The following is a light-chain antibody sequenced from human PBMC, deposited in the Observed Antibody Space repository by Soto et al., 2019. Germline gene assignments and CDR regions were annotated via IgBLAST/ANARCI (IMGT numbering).Light chain of an antibody. CDR3: AAWDDSLSWV. CDR2: SNN. Sequence: VLTQPPSASGTPGQRITISCSGSSSNIGSHTVNWHQQVPGTAPKLLIYSNNQRPSGVPDRFSGSKSGTSASLAISGLQPEDEADYYCAAWDDSLSWVFGGGTKLTVL. J-gene: IGLJ3*02. CDR1: SSNIGSHT. V-gene: IGLV1-44*01.